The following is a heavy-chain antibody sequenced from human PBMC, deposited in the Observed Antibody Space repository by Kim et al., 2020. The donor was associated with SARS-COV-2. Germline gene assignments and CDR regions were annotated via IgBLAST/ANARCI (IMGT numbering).Heavy chain of an antibody. V-gene: IGHV1-3*01. CDR1: GYTFTSYA. CDR3: ARGNDFWSGYLDPYYFDY. Sequence: ASVKVSCKASGYTFTSYAMHWVRQAPGQRLEWMGWINAGNGNTKYSQKFQGRVTITRDTSASTAYMELSSLRSEDTAVYYCARGNDFWSGYLDPYYFDYWGQGTLVTVSS. D-gene: IGHD3-3*01. J-gene: IGHJ4*02. CDR2: INAGNGNT.